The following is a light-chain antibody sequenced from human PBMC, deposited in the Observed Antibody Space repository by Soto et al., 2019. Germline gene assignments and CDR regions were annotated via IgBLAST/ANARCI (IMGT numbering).Light chain of an antibody. CDR3: NSYKSNSTGV. CDR2: EVS. CDR1: SSDVGGYNY. V-gene: IGLV2-14*01. J-gene: IGLJ1*01. Sequence: QSALTQPASVSGSPGQSITISCTGTSSDVGGYNYVSWYQQHPGKAPKLIIYEVSNRPSGVSNRFSGSKSGNTASLTISGLQAEDEADYYCNSYKSNSTGVFGTGTKVTVL.